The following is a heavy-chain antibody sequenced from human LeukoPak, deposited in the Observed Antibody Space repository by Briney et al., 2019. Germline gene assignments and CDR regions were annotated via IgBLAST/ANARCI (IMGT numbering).Heavy chain of an antibody. CDR1: GGSISSYY. CDR2: IYTSGST. D-gene: IGHD6-19*01. J-gene: IGHJ4*02. V-gene: IGHV4-4*07. Sequence: SETLSLTCTVSGGSISSYYWSWIRQPAGKGLEWIGRIYTSGSTYYNASLKSRGTISVDTSKNQFSLKLNSVTAADTAVYFCARQVVAVAGTGYFDYWGQGTLVTVSS. CDR3: ARQVVAVAGTGYFDY.